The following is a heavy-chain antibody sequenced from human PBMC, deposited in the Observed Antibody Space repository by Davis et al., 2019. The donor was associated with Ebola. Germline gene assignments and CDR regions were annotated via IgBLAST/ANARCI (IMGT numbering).Heavy chain of an antibody. D-gene: IGHD1-1*01. V-gene: IGHV1-69*13. CDR3: ARSLAGWNDDEDYYYYYMDV. CDR2: ISAYNGNT. Sequence: SVKVSCKASGGTFSSYAISWVRQAPGQGLEWMGWISAYNGNTNYAQKFQGRVTITADESTSTAYMELSSLRSEDTAVYYCARSLAGWNDDEDYYYYYMDVWGKGTTVTVSS. J-gene: IGHJ6*03. CDR1: GGTFSSYA.